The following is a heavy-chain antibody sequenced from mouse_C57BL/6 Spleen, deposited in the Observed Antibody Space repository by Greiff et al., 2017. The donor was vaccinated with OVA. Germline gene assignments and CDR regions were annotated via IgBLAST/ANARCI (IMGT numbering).Heavy chain of an antibody. V-gene: IGHV1-80*01. Sequence: QVHVKQSGAELVKPGASVKISCKASGYAFSSYWMNWVKQRPGKGLEWIGQIYPGDGDTNYNGKFKGKATLTADKSSSTAYMQLSSLTSEDSAVYDCARGVTAVGYFDVWGTGTTVTVSS. D-gene: IGHD1-1*01. CDR1: GYAFSSYW. CDR2: IYPGDGDT. CDR3: ARGVTAVGYFDV. J-gene: IGHJ1*03.